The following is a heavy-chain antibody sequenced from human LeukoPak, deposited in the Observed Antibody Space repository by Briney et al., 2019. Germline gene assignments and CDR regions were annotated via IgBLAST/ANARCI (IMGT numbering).Heavy chain of an antibody. CDR1: GFTFSSYA. CDR2: ISGSGGST. V-gene: IGHV3-23*01. J-gene: IGHJ6*03. Sequence: PGGSLRLSCAASGFTFSSYAMSWVRQAPGKGLEWVSAISGSGGSTHYADSVKGRFTISRDNSKNTLYLQMNSLRAEDTAVYYCAKEIWFGELQAMDVWGKGTTVTVSS. CDR3: AKEIWFGELQAMDV. D-gene: IGHD3-10*01.